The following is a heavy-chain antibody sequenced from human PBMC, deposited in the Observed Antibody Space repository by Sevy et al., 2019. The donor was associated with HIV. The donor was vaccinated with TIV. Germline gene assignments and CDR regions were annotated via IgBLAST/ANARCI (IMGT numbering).Heavy chain of an antibody. Sequence: SETLSLTCTVSGGSISSYYWSWIRQPPGKGLEWIGYIYYSGSTNYNPSLKSRVTISVDTSKNQFSLKLSSVTAADTAVYYCARGPSLGFWSGYYLDYWGQGTLVTVSS. CDR2: IYYSGST. CDR1: GGSISSYY. V-gene: IGHV4-59*13. J-gene: IGHJ4*02. D-gene: IGHD3-3*01. CDR3: ARGPSLGFWSGYYLDY.